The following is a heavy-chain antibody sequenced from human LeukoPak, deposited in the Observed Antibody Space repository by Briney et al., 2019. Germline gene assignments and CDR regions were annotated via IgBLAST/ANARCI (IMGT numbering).Heavy chain of an antibody. Sequence: SETLSLTCTVSGGSISSGSYYWSWIRQPAGKGLEWIGRIYTSGSTNYNPSLKSRVTISVDTSKNQFSLKLSSVTAADTAVYYCASPTSNAPHYMDVWGKGTTVTVSS. D-gene: IGHD2-2*01. V-gene: IGHV4-61*02. CDR3: ASPTSNAPHYMDV. J-gene: IGHJ6*03. CDR2: IYTSGST. CDR1: GGSISSGSYY.